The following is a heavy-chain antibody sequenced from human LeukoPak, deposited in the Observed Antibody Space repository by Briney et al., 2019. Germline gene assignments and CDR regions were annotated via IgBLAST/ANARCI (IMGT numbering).Heavy chain of an antibody. V-gene: IGHV3-30-3*01. CDR3: AREGTARDAFDI. CDR1: GFTFSYYA. Sequence: GRSLRLSCAASGFTFSYYAMHWVRQAPGKGLEWVAFISSDGSDRYYADSMKGRFTISRDNSKNTLYLQMTSLRGEDTAMYYCAREGTARDAFDIWGQGTMVTVSS. D-gene: IGHD2-21*02. CDR2: ISSDGSDR. J-gene: IGHJ3*02.